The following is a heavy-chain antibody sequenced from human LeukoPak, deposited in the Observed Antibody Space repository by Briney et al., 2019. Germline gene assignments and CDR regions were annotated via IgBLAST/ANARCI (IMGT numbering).Heavy chain of an antibody. CDR1: GFTFSNYG. CDR2: ISYDGSNK. V-gene: IGHV3-30*18. Sequence: GGSLRLSCAASGFTFSNYGMHWVRQAPGKGLEWVAVISYDGSNKYYADSVKGRFTISRDNSKNTLYLQMNSLRAEDTAVYYCAKVDTREDAFDIWGQGTMVTVSS. D-gene: IGHD1-26*01. J-gene: IGHJ3*02. CDR3: AKVDTREDAFDI.